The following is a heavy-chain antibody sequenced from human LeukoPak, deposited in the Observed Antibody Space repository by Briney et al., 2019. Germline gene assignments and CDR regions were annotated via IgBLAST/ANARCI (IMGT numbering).Heavy chain of an antibody. CDR1: GYTFTGYY. CDR2: INPNSGGT. V-gene: IGHV1-2*02. Sequence: ASVKVSCKASGYTFTGYYMHWVRQAPGQGLEWMGWINPNSGGTNYAQKFQGRVTVTRDTSISTAYMELGRLRSDDTAVYYCASISGSSWPPYYYYYGMDVWGQGTTVTVSS. CDR3: ASISGSSWPPYYYYYGMDV. D-gene: IGHD6-13*01. J-gene: IGHJ6*02.